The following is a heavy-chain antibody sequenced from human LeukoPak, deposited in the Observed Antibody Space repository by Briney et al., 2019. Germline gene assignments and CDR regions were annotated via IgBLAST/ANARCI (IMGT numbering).Heavy chain of an antibody. CDR2: VSGSGGIT. CDR3: AKAPYDNYYYYMEV. Sequence: GGSLRLSCAASGFTFSSYAMIWVRQAPGKGLQWVSAVSGSGGITHYADSVKGRFTISRDNSKTTLYLQMDSLGAEDTAVYYCAKAPYDNYYYYMEVWGKGTTVTVSS. D-gene: IGHD5-12*01. V-gene: IGHV3-23*01. J-gene: IGHJ6*03. CDR1: GFTFSSYA.